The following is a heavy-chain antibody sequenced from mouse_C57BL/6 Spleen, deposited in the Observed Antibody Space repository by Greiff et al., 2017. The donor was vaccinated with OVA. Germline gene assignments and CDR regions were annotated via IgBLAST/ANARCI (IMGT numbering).Heavy chain of an antibody. V-gene: IGHV3-6*01. J-gene: IGHJ4*01. CDR1: GYSITSGYY. CDR2: ISYDGSN. Sequence: EVQRVESGPGLVKPSQSLSLTCSVTGYSITSGYYWNWIRQFPGNKLEWMGYISYDGSNNYNPSLKNRISITRDTSKNQFFLKLNSVTTEDTATYYCARDPDGYYVNYAMDYWGQGTSVTVSS. CDR3: ARDPDGYYVNYAMDY. D-gene: IGHD2-3*01.